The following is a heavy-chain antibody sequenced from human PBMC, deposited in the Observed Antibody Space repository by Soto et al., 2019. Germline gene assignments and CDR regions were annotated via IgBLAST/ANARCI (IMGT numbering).Heavy chain of an antibody. V-gene: IGHV3-21*01. J-gene: IGHJ6*02. CDR1: GFTFSSYS. CDR3: ARALETGEIPYYYYYGMDV. D-gene: IGHD7-27*01. Sequence: GGSLRLSCAASGFTFSSYSMNWVRQAPGKGLEWVSSISSSSSYIYYADSVKGRFTISRDNAKNSLYLQMNSLRAEDTAVYYCARALETGEIPYYYYYGMDVWGQGTTVTVSS. CDR2: ISSSSSYI.